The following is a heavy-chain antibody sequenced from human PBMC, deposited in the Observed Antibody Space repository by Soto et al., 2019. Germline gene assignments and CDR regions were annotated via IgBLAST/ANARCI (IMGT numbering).Heavy chain of an antibody. Sequence: PVRSMNLSCAASGVTFSSYAMSWVRQNPGKGLEWVSAISGSGGSTYYADSVKGRFTISINNSKNTLYLQMNSLRAEDTAVYYCAKFGEIVVVIGAYFDYWGQGTLVTVSS. J-gene: IGHJ4*02. D-gene: IGHD3-22*01. V-gene: IGHV3-23*01. CDR3: AKFGEIVVVIGAYFDY. CDR1: GVTFSSYA. CDR2: ISGSGGST.